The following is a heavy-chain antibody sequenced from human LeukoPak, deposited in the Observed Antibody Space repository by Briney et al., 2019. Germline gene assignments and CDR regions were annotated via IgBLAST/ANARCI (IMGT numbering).Heavy chain of an antibody. Sequence: PGGSLRLSCAASGFTFSIHWMTWVRQAPGKGLEWVATIKPDGNDKYFVDSVKGRFTISRDSSKNTLFLQMNDLTVEDTARYYCARRPGNWGQGILVTVSS. D-gene: IGHD1-14*01. CDR2: IKPDGNDK. V-gene: IGHV3-7*03. J-gene: IGHJ4*02. CDR1: GFTFSIHW. CDR3: ARRPGN.